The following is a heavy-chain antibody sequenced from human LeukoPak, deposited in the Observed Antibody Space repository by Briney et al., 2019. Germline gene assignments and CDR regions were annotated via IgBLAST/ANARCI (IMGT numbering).Heavy chain of an antibody. CDR1: GFTFNTYS. V-gene: IGHV3-21*01. CDR3: ARGSAMVLRGGRRPYYFDY. CDR2: ISSSDTYI. Sequence: GESLRLSCAASGFTFNTYSMNWVRQAPGKGLEWVSSISSSDTYIHYADSVKGRFTISRDNAKNSLYLQMNSLRAEDTAVYYCARGSAMVLRGGRRPYYFDYWGQGTLVTVSS. J-gene: IGHJ4*02. D-gene: IGHD5-18*01.